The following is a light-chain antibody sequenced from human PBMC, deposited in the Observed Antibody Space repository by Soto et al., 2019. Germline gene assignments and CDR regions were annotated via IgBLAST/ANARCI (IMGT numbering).Light chain of an antibody. CDR1: SSDFGNYNL. CDR3: QSYDSTLSARYV. J-gene: IGLJ1*01. CDR2: EVN. V-gene: IGLV2-14*02. Sequence: QSALTQPASVSGSPGQSITISCTGTSSDFGNYNLVSWYQQHPGKVPKLILFEVNKRPSGVSGRFSASTSGTSASLAITGLQAEDEGDYYCQSYDSTLSARYVFGTGTKVTVL.